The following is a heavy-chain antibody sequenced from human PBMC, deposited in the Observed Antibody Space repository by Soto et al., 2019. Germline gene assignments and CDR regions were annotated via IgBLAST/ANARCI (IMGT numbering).Heavy chain of an antibody. J-gene: IGHJ6*02. CDR1: GGTFSSYA. V-gene: IGHV1-69*06. CDR3: ARDRSYYDSSGYYYGMDV. D-gene: IGHD3-22*01. CDR2: IIPIFGTA. Sequence: ASVKVSCKASGGTFSSYAISWVRQAPGQGLERMGGIIPIFGTANYAQKFQGRVTITADKSTSTAYMELSSLRSEDTAVYYCARDRSYYDSSGYYYGMDVWGQGTTVTVSS.